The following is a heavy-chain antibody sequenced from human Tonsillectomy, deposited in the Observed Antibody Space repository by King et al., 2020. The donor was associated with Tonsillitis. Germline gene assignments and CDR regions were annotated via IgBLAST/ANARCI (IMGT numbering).Heavy chain of an antibody. CDR2: ISWNSGSI. CDR1: GFTFDDYA. V-gene: IGHV3-9*01. CDR3: AKEGGSGWSDAFDI. J-gene: IGHJ3*02. D-gene: IGHD6-19*01. Sequence: VQLVESGGGLVQPGRSLRLSCAASGFTFDDYAMHWVRQAPGKGLEWVSGISWNSGSIGYADSVKGRFTISRDNAKNSLYLQMNSLRAEDTALYYCAKEGGSGWSDAFDIWGQGTMSPSLQ.